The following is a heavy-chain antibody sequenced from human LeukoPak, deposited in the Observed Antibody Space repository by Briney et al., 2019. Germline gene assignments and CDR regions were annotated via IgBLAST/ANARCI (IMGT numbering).Heavy chain of an antibody. CDR3: ARRAAALDY. Sequence: SETLSLTCTVSGASISRYYWSWIRQLPGKGLEWIGYFHYSGNTNYNPSLSSRITMSVDTSKNQFSLKLNSVTAADTAVYYCARRAAALDYWGLGTLVTVSS. CDR2: FHYSGNT. V-gene: IGHV4-59*08. CDR1: GASISRYY. D-gene: IGHD6-13*01. J-gene: IGHJ4*02.